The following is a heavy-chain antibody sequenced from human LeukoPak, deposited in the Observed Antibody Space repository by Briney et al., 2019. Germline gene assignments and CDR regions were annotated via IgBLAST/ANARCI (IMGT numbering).Heavy chain of an antibody. CDR3: SSGDYLDFAW. CDR1: GYNFIAYY. CDR2: INPNSGGS. D-gene: IGHD4-17*01. V-gene: IGHV1-2*02. Sequence: ASVKVSCKASGYNFIAYYLHWVRQAPGQGLEWMGWINPNSGGSKFAQKFQGRVTMTRDRSINTAYMELSGLRSDDTAVYYCSSGDYLDFAWWGQGTLVTVSS. J-gene: IGHJ4*02.